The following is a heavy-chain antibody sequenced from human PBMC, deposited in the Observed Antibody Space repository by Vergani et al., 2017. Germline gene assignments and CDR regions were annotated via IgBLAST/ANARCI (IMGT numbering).Heavy chain of an antibody. CDR2: INPSGGST. CDR3: ARGAHYDSLTGYSIPYYYYGMDV. V-gene: IGHV1-46*01. CDR1: GYTFTSYY. Sequence: QVQLVQSGAEVKKPGASVKVSCKASGYTFTSYYMHWVRQAPGQGLEWMGIINPSGGSTSYAQKFQGRVTMTRDTSTSTVYMELSSLRSEDTAVYYCARGAHYDSLTGYSIPYYYYGMDVWGQGTTVTVSS. J-gene: IGHJ6*02. D-gene: IGHD3-9*01.